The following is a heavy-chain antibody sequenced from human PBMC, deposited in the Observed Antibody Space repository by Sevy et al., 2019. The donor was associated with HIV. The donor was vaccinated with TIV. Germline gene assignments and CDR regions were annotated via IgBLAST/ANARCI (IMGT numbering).Heavy chain of an antibody. CDR2: VSPHNADR. CDR1: GYTFNSYS. D-gene: IGHD6-25*01. J-gene: IGHJ1*01. V-gene: IGHV1-18*01. Sequence: ASVKVSCKTSGYTFNSYSITWVRQAPGKGLEWMGWVSPHNADRNVAQRFQGRVTLTKDTSTVTAYLEMRILRSDDTVLYYCAKSGGSSGLLHWGPGTMVTVSS. CDR3: AKSGGSSGLLH.